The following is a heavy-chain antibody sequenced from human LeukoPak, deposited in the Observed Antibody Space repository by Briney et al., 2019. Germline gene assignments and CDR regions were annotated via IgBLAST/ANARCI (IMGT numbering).Heavy chain of an antibody. CDR3: ASLAAAGRNAFDI. CDR2: INPSGGST. V-gene: IGHV1-46*01. D-gene: IGHD6-13*01. J-gene: IGHJ3*02. CDR1: GYTFTSYY. Sequence: ASVKASCKASGYTFTSYYMHWVRQAPGQGLEWMGIINPSGGSTSYAQKFQGRVTMTRDTSTSTVYMELSSLRSEDTAVYYCASLAAAGRNAFDIWGQGTMVTVSS.